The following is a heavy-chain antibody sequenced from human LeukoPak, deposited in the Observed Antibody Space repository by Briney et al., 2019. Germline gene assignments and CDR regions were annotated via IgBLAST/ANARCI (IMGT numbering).Heavy chain of an antibody. V-gene: IGHV3-7*01. CDR1: GFTFSSYW. Sequence: GGCLRLSCAASGFTFSSYWMSWVRQAPGKGLEWVANIKQDGSEKYYVDSVKGRFTISRDNAKNSLSLQMNSLRAEDTAVYYCEGEVNDFWSGYKEGYFAYWGQGTLVTVSS. CDR3: EGEVNDFWSGYKEGYFAY. J-gene: IGHJ4*02. CDR2: IKQDGSEK. D-gene: IGHD3-3*01.